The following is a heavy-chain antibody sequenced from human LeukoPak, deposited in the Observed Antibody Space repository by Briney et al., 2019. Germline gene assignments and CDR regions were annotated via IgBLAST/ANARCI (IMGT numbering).Heavy chain of an antibody. CDR1: GYTFTSYN. CDR2: ISAYNGNT. J-gene: IGHJ4*02. D-gene: IGHD6-13*01. CDR3: ATGAYSNIN. Sequence: ASVKVSCKASGYTFTSYNINWVRQAPGQGLEWMGWISAYNGNTNYAQKFQGRVTMTEDTSTDTAYMELSSLRSEDTAVYYCATGAYSNINWGQGTLVTVSS. V-gene: IGHV1-18*01.